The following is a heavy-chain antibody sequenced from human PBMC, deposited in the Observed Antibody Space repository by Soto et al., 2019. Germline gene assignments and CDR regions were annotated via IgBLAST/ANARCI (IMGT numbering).Heavy chain of an antibody. CDR3: ARARSTYYDYIWGSYRKHGGYYYMDV. J-gene: IGHJ6*03. V-gene: IGHV4-59*01. D-gene: IGHD3-16*02. CDR1: GGSIISYY. Sequence: SETLSLTCTVSGGSIISYYWSWILQPPWKGLEWIGYIYYSGSTNYNPSLKSRVTISVDTSKNQFSLKLSSVTAADTAVYYCARARSTYYDYIWGSYRKHGGYYYMDVWGKGTTVTVSS. CDR2: IYYSGST.